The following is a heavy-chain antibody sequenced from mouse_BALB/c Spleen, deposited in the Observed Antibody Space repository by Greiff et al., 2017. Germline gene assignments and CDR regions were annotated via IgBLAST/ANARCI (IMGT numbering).Heavy chain of an antibody. V-gene: IGHV2-6-7*01. CDR2: IWGDGST. CDR1: GFSLTGYG. J-gene: IGHJ1*01. D-gene: IGHD1-1*01. Sequence: VNLVESGPGLVAPSQSLSITCTVSGFSLTGYGVNWVRQPPGKGLEWLGMIWGDGSTDYNSALKSRLSISKDNSKSQVFLKMNSLQTDDTARYYCAGGITTVVATSYWYFDVWGAGTTVTVSS. CDR3: AGGITTVVATSYWYFDV.